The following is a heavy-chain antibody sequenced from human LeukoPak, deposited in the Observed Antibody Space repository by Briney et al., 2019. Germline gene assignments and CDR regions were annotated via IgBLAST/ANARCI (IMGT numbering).Heavy chain of an antibody. CDR1: GDSVSSNSAA. V-gene: IGHV6-1*01. Sequence: SQTLSLTCAISGDSVSSNSAAWNWIRQSPSRGLEWLGRTYYRSKWYNDYAVSVKSRITINPDTSKNQFSLQQNSVTPEDTAVYYCAKTTVVTAYWYFDLWGRGTLVTVSS. CDR2: TYYRSKWYN. D-gene: IGHD4-23*01. CDR3: AKTTVVTAYWYFDL. J-gene: IGHJ2*01.